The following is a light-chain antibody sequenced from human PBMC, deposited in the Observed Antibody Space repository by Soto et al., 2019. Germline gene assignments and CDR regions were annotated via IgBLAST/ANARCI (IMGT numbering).Light chain of an antibody. CDR3: MQAQQIPRT. Sequence: DIVMTQSPLSLSVTAGQPSSISCRSSQRLLHTFGDNYLDLYLQRPGQSPQLLIYLGSKRASGVSDRFSGSGSGTRFTLRISRVEAEDVGFYYCMQAQQIPRTFGQGTKVDIK. V-gene: IGKV2-28*01. CDR2: LGS. CDR1: QRLLHTFGDNY. J-gene: IGKJ1*01.